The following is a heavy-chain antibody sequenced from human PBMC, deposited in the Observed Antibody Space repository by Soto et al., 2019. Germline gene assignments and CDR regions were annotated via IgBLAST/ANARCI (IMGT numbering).Heavy chain of an antibody. CDR1: GFTFSSYG. V-gene: IGHV3-33*01. Sequence: PGGSLRLSCAASGFTFSSYGMHWVRQAPGKGLEWVAVIWYDGSNKYYADSVKGRFTISRDNSKNTLYLQMNSLRAEDTAVYYCARAAANYYYYMDVWGKGTTVTVSS. CDR2: IWYDGSNK. CDR3: ARAAANYYYYMDV. J-gene: IGHJ6*03. D-gene: IGHD6-13*01.